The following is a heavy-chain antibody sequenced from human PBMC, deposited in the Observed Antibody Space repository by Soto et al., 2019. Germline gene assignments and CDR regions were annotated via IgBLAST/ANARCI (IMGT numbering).Heavy chain of an antibody. V-gene: IGHV1-69*06. J-gene: IGHJ3*02. CDR2: IIPIFGTA. D-gene: IGHD3-22*01. CDR1: GGTFSSYA. CDR3: AREYNYYDSSGPSFAFDI. Sequence: SVKVSCKASGGTFSSYAIGWVRQAPGQGLEWMGGIIPIFGTANYAQKFQGRVTITADKSTSTAYMELSSLRSEDTAVYYCAREYNYYDSSGPSFAFDIWGQGTMVTVSS.